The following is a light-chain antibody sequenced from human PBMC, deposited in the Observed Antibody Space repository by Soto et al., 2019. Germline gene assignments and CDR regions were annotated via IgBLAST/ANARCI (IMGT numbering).Light chain of an antibody. J-gene: IGKJ1*01. CDR2: GAS. Sequence: EIVLTPPPDTLSLSPGVRATLSCRASQSVGGSYLAWYQQRPGQAPRLLIYGASSRATGIPDRFSGSGSGTDFTLTITRLEPEDFAVYYCQQYGSSRWTYGRGTKVEIK. CDR3: QQYGSSRWT. CDR1: QSVGGSY. V-gene: IGKV3-20*01.